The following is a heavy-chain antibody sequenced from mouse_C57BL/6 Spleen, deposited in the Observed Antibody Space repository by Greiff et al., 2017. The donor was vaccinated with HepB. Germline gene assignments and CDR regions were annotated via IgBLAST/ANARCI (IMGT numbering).Heavy chain of an antibody. Sequence: EVQLQQSGPELVKPGASVKMSCKASGYTFTDYNMHWVKQSHGKSLEWIGYINPNNGGTSYNQKFKGKAKLTVNKSSSTAYMELRSLTSEDSAVYYCAPDYYGSSYWYFDVWGTGTTVTVSS. CDR1: GYTFTDYN. CDR3: APDYYGSSYWYFDV. J-gene: IGHJ1*03. CDR2: INPNNGGT. V-gene: IGHV1-22*01. D-gene: IGHD1-1*01.